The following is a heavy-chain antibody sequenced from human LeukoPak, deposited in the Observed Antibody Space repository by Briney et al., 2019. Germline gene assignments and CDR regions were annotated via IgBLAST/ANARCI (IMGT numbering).Heavy chain of an antibody. CDR1: GFTFSSYA. D-gene: IGHD3-16*01. Sequence: GGSLRLSCAASGFTFSSYAMHGVRQAPGKGLEWVAVISYDGSNKYYADSVKGRFTISRDNSKNTLYLQMNSLRAEDTAVYYCARDKGVDYWGQGTLVTVSS. CDR3: ARDKGVDY. V-gene: IGHV3-30*04. J-gene: IGHJ4*02. CDR2: ISYDGSNK.